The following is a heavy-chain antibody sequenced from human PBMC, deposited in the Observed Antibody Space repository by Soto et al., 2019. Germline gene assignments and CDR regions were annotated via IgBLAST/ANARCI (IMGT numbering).Heavy chain of an antibody. Sequence: GGSLRLSCAASGFTFSSYAMHWVRQAPGKGLEWVAVISYDGSNKYYADSVKGRFTISRDNSKNTLYLQMNSLRAEDTAVYYRARRAWGSSFWYYFDYWGQGTLVTVSS. J-gene: IGHJ4*02. CDR1: GFTFSSYA. V-gene: IGHV3-30-3*01. CDR3: ARRAWGSSFWYYFDY. CDR2: ISYDGSNK. D-gene: IGHD3-16*01.